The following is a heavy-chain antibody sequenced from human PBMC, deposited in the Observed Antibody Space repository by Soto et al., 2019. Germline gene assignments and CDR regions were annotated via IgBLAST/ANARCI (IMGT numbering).Heavy chain of an antibody. Sequence: QVQLQESGPGLVKPSETLSLTCTVSGGSISSYYWSWIRQPPGKGLEWIGYIYYSGSTNYNPSLKSRVTISVDTSKNQFSLKLSSVTAADTAVYYCAREDYYGLYAFDIWGQGTMVTVSS. CDR3: AREDYYGLYAFDI. CDR2: IYYSGST. CDR1: GGSISSYY. V-gene: IGHV4-59*01. D-gene: IGHD4-17*01. J-gene: IGHJ3*02.